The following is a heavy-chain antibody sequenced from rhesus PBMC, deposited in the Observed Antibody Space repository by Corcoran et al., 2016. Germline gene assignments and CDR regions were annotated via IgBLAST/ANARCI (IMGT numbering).Heavy chain of an antibody. CDR2: ISGSSGST. Sequence: QQGGGPGLVKPSETLSLTCAVSGYSISSGYYWGWIRQPPGKGLEYIGYISGSSGSTYYNPSLKSRVTISKDTSKNQFSLELSSVTAADTAVYYCASGWGQLLYYGLDSWGQGVVVTVSS. CDR3: ASGWGQLLYYGLDS. D-gene: IGHD4-29*01. CDR1: GYSISSGYY. V-gene: IGHV4-99*01. J-gene: IGHJ6*01.